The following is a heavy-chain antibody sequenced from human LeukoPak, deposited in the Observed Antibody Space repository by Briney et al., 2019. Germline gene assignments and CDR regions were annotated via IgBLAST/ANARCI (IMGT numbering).Heavy chain of an antibody. CDR2: IIPILGIA. D-gene: IGHD6-13*01. CDR1: GGTFSSYA. J-gene: IGHJ5*02. CDR3: ARVLIAAAGWFDP. Sequence: SVKVSCKASGGTFSSYAISWVRQAPGQGLEWMGRIIPILGIANYAQKFQGRVTMTRDTSTSTVYMELSSLRSEDTAVYYCARVLIAAAGWFDPWGQGTLVTVSS. V-gene: IGHV1-69*04.